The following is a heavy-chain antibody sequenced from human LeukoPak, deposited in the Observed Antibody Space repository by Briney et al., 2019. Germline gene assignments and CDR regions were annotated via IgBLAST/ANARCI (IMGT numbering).Heavy chain of an antibody. CDR3: ARLSDIVVVPAAGDYYYGMDV. CDR1: GYTFTSYD. CDR2: VNPNSGNT. J-gene: IGHJ6*02. V-gene: IGHV1-8*01. D-gene: IGHD2-2*01. Sequence: GASVKVSCKASGYTFTSYDINWVRQATGQGLEWMGWVNPNSGNTGYAQKFQGRVTMTRNTSISTAYMELSSLRSEDTAVYYCARLSDIVVVPAAGDYYYGMDVWGQGTTVTVSS.